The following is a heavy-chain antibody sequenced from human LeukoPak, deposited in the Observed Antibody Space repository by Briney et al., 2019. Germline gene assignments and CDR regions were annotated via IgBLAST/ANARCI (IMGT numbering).Heavy chain of an antibody. V-gene: IGHV3-48*01. CDR2: IPFSSSTI. CDR1: GFTFSTYS. CDR3: ARGYSSGWYFVFDY. D-gene: IGHD6-13*01. J-gene: IGHJ4*02. Sequence: PGGSLRLSCAASGFTFSTYSMNWVRQAPGKGLEWVSYIPFSSSTIYYADSVKGRFTISRDNAKNSLYLQMNSLRAEDTAVYYCARGYSSGWYFVFDYWGQGTLVTVSS.